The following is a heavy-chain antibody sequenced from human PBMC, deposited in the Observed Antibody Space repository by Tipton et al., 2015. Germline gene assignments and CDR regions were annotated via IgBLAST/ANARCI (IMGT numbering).Heavy chain of an antibody. CDR1: GVSISSYY. Sequence: TLSLTCTVSGVSISSYYWTWIRQPPGKGLQWVGNVFHTGATSYNSSLKSRLTFSIDTSKNQVSLRLSSVTAADTAVYYCADPLYCSGGGCYPSGYWGQGTLVTVSS. CDR2: VFHTGAT. J-gene: IGHJ4*02. D-gene: IGHD2-15*01. V-gene: IGHV4-59*08. CDR3: ADPLYCSGGGCYPSGY.